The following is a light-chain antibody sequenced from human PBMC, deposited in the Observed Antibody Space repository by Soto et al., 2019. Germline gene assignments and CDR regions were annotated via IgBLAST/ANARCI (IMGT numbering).Light chain of an antibody. Sequence: DIVMTQSPLSLPVTPGEPASISCRSXXXXXXXXXXXXLDWYLQKPGQSPQLLIYLGSNRASGVPDRFSGSGSGTDFTXKISRVEXEDVGVYYCMQALQTPRTFGQGTKLEIK. CDR2: LGS. V-gene: IGKV2-28*01. CDR3: MQALQTPRT. J-gene: IGKJ2*01. CDR1: XXXXXXXXXXX.